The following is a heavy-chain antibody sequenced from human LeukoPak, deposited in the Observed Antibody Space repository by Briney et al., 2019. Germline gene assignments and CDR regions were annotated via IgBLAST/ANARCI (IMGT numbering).Heavy chain of an antibody. Sequence: PGGSLRLSCAASGFTFSIYAIHWVRQAPGKGLEWVAVISYDGSNKYYADSVKGRFTISRDNPKNTLYLQMNSLRGEDTAVYYCARDLGSGSHRSYYHGMDVWGRGTTVTVSS. CDR2: ISYDGSNK. CDR3: ARDLGSGSHRSYYHGMDV. J-gene: IGHJ6*02. V-gene: IGHV3-30-3*01. CDR1: GFTFSIYA. D-gene: IGHD6-19*01.